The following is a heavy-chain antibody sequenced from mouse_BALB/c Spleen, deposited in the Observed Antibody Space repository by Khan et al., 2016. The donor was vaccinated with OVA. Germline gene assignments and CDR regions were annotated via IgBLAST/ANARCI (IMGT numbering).Heavy chain of an antibody. CDR1: GYSFTGYF. D-gene: IGHD1-1*01. Sequence: RKEDGPELVKPGASVKISCKASGYSFTGYFMNWVMQSHGKSLEWIGRINPHIGETFYNQKFKGKATLTADESSSTAHMELRSLASEDSAVYYCARIYRSDFDYWGQGTTLTVSS. J-gene: IGHJ2*01. V-gene: IGHV1-20*02. CDR3: ARIYRSDFDY. CDR2: INPHIGET.